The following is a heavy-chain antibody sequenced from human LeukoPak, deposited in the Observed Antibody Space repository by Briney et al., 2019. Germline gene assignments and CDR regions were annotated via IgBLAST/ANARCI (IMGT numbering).Heavy chain of an antibody. CDR2: IYYSGST. J-gene: IGHJ4*02. Sequence: PSETLSLTCTVSGGSISSYYWSWIRQPPGKGLEWIGYIYYSGSTNYNPSLKSRVTISVDTSKNQFSLKLSSVTAADTAVYYCARGPIRGTYYYGSGSLNYWGQGTLVTVSS. D-gene: IGHD3-10*01. CDR3: ARGPIRGTYYYGSGSLNY. CDR1: GGSISSYY. V-gene: IGHV4-59*01.